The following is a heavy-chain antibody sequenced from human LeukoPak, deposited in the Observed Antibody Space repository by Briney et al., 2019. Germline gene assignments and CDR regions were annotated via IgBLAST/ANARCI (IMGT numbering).Heavy chain of an antibody. J-gene: IGHJ3*02. CDR2: ISYDGSNK. D-gene: IGHD3-10*01. CDR3: AKRGYYGSGSYYDAFDI. Sequence: GRSLRLSCAASGFTFSSYGMHWVRQAPGKGLEWVAVISYDGSNKYYADSVKGRFTISRDNSKNTLYLQMNSLRAEDTAVYYCAKRGYYGSGSYYDAFDIWGQGTMVTVSS. CDR1: GFTFSSYG. V-gene: IGHV3-30*18.